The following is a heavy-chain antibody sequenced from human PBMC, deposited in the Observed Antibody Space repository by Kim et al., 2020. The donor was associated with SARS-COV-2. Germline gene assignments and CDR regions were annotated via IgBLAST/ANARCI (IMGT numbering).Heavy chain of an antibody. CDR3: ARVHRPTPATTVTASSYYYYGMDV. CDR1: GFTFSSYA. CDR2: ISYDGSNK. J-gene: IGHJ6*02. Sequence: GGSLRLSCAASGFTFSSYAMHWVRQAPGKGLEWVAVISYDGSNKYYADSVKGRFTISRDNSKNTLYLQMNSLRAEDTAVYYCARVHRPTPATTVTASSYYYYGMDVWGQGTTVTVSS. V-gene: IGHV3-30*04. D-gene: IGHD4-17*01.